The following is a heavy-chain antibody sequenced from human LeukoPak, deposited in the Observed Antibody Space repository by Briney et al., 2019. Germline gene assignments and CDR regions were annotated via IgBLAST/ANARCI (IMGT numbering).Heavy chain of an antibody. D-gene: IGHD1-1*01. CDR2: ISSNGGSS. CDR1: GFTFSAYA. Sequence: TGGSLRLSCSASGFTFSAYAMYWVRQAPGKGLEYVSGISSNGGSSFYADSVKGRLTISRDNSKNTLYLQMSSLRAEDTAVYYCVKITSVTGGDCWGQGTRLTVSS. CDR3: VKITSVTGGDC. J-gene: IGHJ4*02. V-gene: IGHV3-64D*09.